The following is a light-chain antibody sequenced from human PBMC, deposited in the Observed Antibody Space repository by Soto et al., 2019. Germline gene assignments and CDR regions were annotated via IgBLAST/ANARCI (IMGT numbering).Light chain of an antibody. J-gene: IGLJ2*01. Sequence: QSALTQPASVSGSPGQSITISCTGTSSDVGNYNYVSWYQHHPGKAPKLMIYEVTNRPSGVSNRFSGSKSGNTASLTISGLQAEDESDYYCSSYTGSTTPVVFGGGTKVTVL. CDR1: SSDVGNYNY. CDR3: SSYTGSTTPVV. V-gene: IGLV2-14*01. CDR2: EVT.